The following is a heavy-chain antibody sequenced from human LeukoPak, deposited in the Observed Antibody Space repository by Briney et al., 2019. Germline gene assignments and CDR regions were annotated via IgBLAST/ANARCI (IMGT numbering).Heavy chain of an antibody. CDR2: INHSGST. V-gene: IGHV4-34*01. CDR3: ARETTYSLQEDAFDI. Sequence: TSETLSLTCAVYGGSFSGYYWSWIRQPPGKGLEWIGEINHSGSTNYNPSLKSRVTISVDTSKNQFSLKLSSVTAADTAVYYCARETTYSLQEDAFDIWGQGTMVTVSS. D-gene: IGHD1-14*01. J-gene: IGHJ3*02. CDR1: GGSFSGYY.